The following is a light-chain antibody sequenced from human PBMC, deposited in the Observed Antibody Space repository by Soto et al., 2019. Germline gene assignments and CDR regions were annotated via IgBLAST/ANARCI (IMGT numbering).Light chain of an antibody. CDR2: RNN. CDR3: AAWDASLSGPV. V-gene: IGLV1-47*01. CDR1: SGNIGSNS. Sequence: QSVLTQPPSASGTPGQRVTISCSGSSGNIGSNSVYWYQHLPGTAPKLLIYRNNQRPSGVPDRFSGSKSGTSASLAISGLRSEDEADYYCAAWDASLSGPVFGGGTKVTVL. J-gene: IGLJ2*01.